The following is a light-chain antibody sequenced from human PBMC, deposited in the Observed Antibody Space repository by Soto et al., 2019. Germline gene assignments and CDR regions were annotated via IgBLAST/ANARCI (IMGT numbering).Light chain of an antibody. J-gene: IGKJ4*01. CDR2: AAS. CDR3: QQSLRPHPP. Sequence: DIQMTQSPSSLSASVGDRVTITCRASQSIATYLNWYQQKPGKAPYLLIFAASSLQSGVPSRFIAGGFGTDFILTPSSRHPDVFPIYYCQQSLRPHPPFGGGTKVEF. V-gene: IGKV1-39*01. CDR1: QSIATY.